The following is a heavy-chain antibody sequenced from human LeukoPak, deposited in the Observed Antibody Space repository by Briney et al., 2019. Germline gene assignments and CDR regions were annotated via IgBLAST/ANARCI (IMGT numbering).Heavy chain of an antibody. CDR3: ASRLWFGLLIGER. CDR2: INHSGAT. CDR1: GGSFSGYY. Sequence: SETLSRTCAVYGGSFSGYYWSWIRPPPGHGLKWIGEINHSGATNYNPPLKSRVTISVDTSKNQLPMRLSSVTAADTDVYYCASRLWFGLLIGERWGQGTLVTVSS. V-gene: IGHV4-34*01. J-gene: IGHJ4*02. D-gene: IGHD3-10*01.